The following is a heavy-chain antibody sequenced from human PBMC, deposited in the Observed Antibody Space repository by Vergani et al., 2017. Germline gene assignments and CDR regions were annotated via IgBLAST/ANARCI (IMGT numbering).Heavy chain of an antibody. V-gene: IGHV3-66*02. Sequence: LVESGGGLVQPGGSLRLSCAASSFSVSSHYMSWVRQAPGKGLEGVSTINIGGRTSYAYFVKGRLTLTRDDSKHTLHLQMNSLRPEDTAVYYCARGITTETTDLDGFDILGQGTMVSVSS. J-gene: IGHJ3*02. CDR2: INIGGRT. CDR1: SFSVSSHY. CDR3: ARGITTETTDLDGFDI. D-gene: IGHD3-22*01.